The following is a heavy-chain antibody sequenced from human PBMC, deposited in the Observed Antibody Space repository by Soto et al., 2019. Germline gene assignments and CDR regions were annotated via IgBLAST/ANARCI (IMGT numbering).Heavy chain of an antibody. CDR1: GFIFGDYA. CDR2: IRSKAYGEST. D-gene: IGHD2-8*01. V-gene: IGHV3-49*03. J-gene: IGHJ4*02. Sequence: EVQLVGSGGGLVQPGRSLRLSCTGSGFIFGDYAMTWFRQAPGKGLEWIGFIRSKAYGESTEYAASVKGRFTISRDDSKSIAYLQMNSLKTDDAAMYYCCRGICTFDYWGQGTLVTVSS. CDR3: CRGICTFDY.